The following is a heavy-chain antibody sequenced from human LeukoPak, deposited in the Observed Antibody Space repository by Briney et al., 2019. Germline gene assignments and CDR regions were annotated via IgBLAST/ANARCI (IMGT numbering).Heavy chain of an antibody. V-gene: IGHV3-30*04. D-gene: IGHD3-10*01. Sequence: PGGSLRLSCPASGFTFSSYAMHWVRQAPGKGLEWVAVISYDGSNKYYADSVKGRFTISRDNSKNTLYLQMNSLRAEDTAVYYCARGYPGTMVRDMDVWGKGTTVTISS. CDR1: GFTFSSYA. CDR3: ARGYPGTMVRDMDV. J-gene: IGHJ6*04. CDR2: ISYDGSNK.